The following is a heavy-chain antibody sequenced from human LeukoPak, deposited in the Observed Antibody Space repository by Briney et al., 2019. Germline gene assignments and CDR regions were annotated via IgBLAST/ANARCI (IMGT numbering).Heavy chain of an antibody. J-gene: IGHJ4*02. D-gene: IGHD2-2*01. CDR3: ARDKSTSCYYFDY. Sequence: LTGGTLRLSCAASGFTFSSNGMHWVGQAPGKGMEWVAVIWYDGSYKYYADSVKGRFTISGDNSNSTLYLQMNSLRAEDTAVYYCARDKSTSCYYFDYWGQGTLVTVSS. V-gene: IGHV3-33*01. CDR1: GFTFSSNG. CDR2: IWYDGSYK.